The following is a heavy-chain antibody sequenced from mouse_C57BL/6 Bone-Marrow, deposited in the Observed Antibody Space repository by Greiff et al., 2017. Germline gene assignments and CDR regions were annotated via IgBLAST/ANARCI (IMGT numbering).Heavy chain of an antibody. J-gene: IGHJ2*01. V-gene: IGHV14-4*01. CDR1: GFNIKDDY. CDR2: IDPENGDT. D-gene: IGHD1-1*01. CDR3: TTNYYDYFDY. Sequence: VQLKQSGAELVRPGASVKLSCTASGFNIKDDYMHWVKQRPEQGLEWIGWIDPENGDTEYASKFQGKATITADTSSNTAYLQLSSLTSEDTAVYYCTTNYYDYFDYWGQGTTLTVSS.